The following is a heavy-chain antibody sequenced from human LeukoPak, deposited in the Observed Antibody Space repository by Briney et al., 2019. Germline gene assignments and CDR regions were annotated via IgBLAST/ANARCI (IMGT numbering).Heavy chain of an antibody. V-gene: IGHV5-51*01. Sequence: GESLKISCKGSGFSFTGHWIGWVRQVPGKGLEWMGIIYGGDSDTRYSPSFQGQVTISADKSITTAYLQWSSLKTSDTAMYYCARPPAAADTLSNWYFDLWGRGTLVTVSS. D-gene: IGHD6-13*01. CDR3: ARPPAAADTLSNWYFDL. J-gene: IGHJ2*01. CDR2: IYGGDSDT. CDR1: GFSFTGHW.